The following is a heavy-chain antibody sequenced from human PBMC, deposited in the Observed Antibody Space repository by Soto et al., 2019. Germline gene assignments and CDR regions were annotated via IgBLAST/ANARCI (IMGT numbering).Heavy chain of an antibody. CDR2: ITGSAGGT. D-gene: IGHD1-1*01. V-gene: IGHV3-23*01. CDR1: GFTFSSYS. Sequence: GGSLRLSCAASGFTFSSYSMNWVRQAPGKGLEWVSTITGSAGGTYYADSMKGRFTISRDNSKSTLYLQMYSLRVEDTAVYYCARESEHWGQGTLVTVSS. J-gene: IGHJ4*02. CDR3: ARESEH.